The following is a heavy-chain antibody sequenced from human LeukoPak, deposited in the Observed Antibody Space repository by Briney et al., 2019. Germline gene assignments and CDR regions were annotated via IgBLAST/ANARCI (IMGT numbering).Heavy chain of an antibody. CDR1: GGSISSYY. V-gene: IGHV4-59*08. CDR2: IYYSGST. D-gene: IGHD2-2*01. CDR3: ARWSYCSSTSCWENYFDY. Sequence: PSETLSLTCTVSGGSISSYYWSWIRQPPGKGLEWIGYIYYSGSTNYNPSLKSRVTISVDTSKNQSSLKLSSVTAADTAVYYCARWSYCSSTSCWENYFDYWGQGTLVTVSS. J-gene: IGHJ4*02.